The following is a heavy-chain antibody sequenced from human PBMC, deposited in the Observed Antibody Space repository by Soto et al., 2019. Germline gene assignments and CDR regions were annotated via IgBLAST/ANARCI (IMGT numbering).Heavy chain of an antibody. Sequence: PSETLSLTCTVSGGSISSGGYYWSWIRQHPGKGLEWIGYIYYSGSTYYNPSLKSRVTISVDTSKNQFSLKLSSVTAADTAVYNCARVNTVVVAATRSYYFDYWGQGTLVTVSS. CDR2: IYYSGST. D-gene: IGHD2-15*01. CDR1: GGSISSGGYY. J-gene: IGHJ4*02. CDR3: ARVNTVVVAATRSYYFDY. V-gene: IGHV4-31*03.